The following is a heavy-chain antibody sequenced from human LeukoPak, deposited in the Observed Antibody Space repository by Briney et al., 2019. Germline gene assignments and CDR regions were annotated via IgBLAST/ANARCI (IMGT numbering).Heavy chain of an antibody. J-gene: IGHJ4*02. CDR2: ISSSSSTI. CDR1: GFTFSTYE. CDR3: AIRKSGNAIDY. D-gene: IGHD5-12*01. V-gene: IGHV3-48*03. Sequence: GGSLRLSCAVSGFTFSTYEMNWVRQAPGKGLEWVSYISSSSSTIYYADSVKGRFTISRDNAKNSLYLQMNSLRAEDTAVYYCAIRKSGNAIDYWGQGTLVTVSS.